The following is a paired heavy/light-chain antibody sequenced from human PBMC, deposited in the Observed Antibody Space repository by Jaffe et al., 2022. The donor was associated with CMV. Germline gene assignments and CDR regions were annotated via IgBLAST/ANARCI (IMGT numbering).Light chain of an antibody. V-gene: IGKV1-39*01. CDR2: AAS. J-gene: IGKJ2*01. Sequence: DIQMTQSPSSLSASVGDRVTITCRASQSISSYLNWYQQKPGKAPKLLIYAASSLQSGVPSRFSGSGSGTDFTLTISSLQPEDFATYYCQQSYSTPVYTFGQGTKLEIK. CDR3: QQSYSTPVYT. CDR1: QSISSY.
Heavy chain of an antibody. Sequence: QVQLVQSGAEVKKPGASVKVSCKASGYTFTGYYMHWVRQAPGQGLEWMGWINPNSGGTNYAQKFQGWVTMTRDTSISTAYMELSRLRSDDTAVYYCARDSNRKTPLSWPGSAGVMDVWGKGTTVTVSS. V-gene: IGHV1-2*04. CDR1: GYTFTGYY. D-gene: IGHD2-8*01. CDR3: ARDSNRKTPLSWPGSAGVMDV. CDR2: INPNSGGT. J-gene: IGHJ6*03.